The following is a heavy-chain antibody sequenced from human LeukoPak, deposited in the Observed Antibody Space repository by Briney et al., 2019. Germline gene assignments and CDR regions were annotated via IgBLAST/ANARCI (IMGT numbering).Heavy chain of an antibody. D-gene: IGHD3-10*01. CDR3: AKDSGDWYFDY. J-gene: IGHJ4*02. CDR1: GFSISSHW. V-gene: IGHV3-23*01. CDR2: ISGSGGST. Sequence: GGSLRLSCVASGFSISSHWMSWVRQAPGKGLEWVSAISGSGGSTYYADSVKGRFTISRDNSKNTLYLQMNSLRAEDTAVYYCAKDSGDWYFDYWGQGTLVIVSS.